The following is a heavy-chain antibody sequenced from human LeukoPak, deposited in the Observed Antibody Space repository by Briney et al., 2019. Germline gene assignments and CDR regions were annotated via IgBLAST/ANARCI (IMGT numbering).Heavy chain of an antibody. CDR2: INHSGST. V-gene: IGHV4-34*01. Sequence: LRLSCAASGFTFDDYAMHWVRQAPGKGLEWIGEINHSGSTNYNPSLKSRVTISVDTSKNQFSLKLSSVTAADTAVYYCARGGPLGYCSSTSCYAPGDYWGQGTLVTVSS. CDR3: ARGGPLGYCSSTSCYAPGDY. J-gene: IGHJ4*02. D-gene: IGHD2-2*01. CDR1: GFTFDDYA.